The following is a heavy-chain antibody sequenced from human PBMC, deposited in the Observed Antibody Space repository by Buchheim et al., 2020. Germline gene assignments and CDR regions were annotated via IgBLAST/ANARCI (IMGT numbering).Heavy chain of an antibody. D-gene: IGHD3-3*01. J-gene: IGHJ4*02. CDR1: GGSLNPYY. CDR2: INHAGST. CDR3: ARVEHPYGHGYYF. V-gene: IGHV4-34*01. Sequence: QVQLQQWGAGLLKASETLSLTCAVSGGSLNPYYWSWIRQPPGKGLEWIGDINHAGSTNDYAPLRSRLTMSIDSSKNQLSLKLISVTAADTAVYYCARVEHPYGHGYYFWGQGTL.